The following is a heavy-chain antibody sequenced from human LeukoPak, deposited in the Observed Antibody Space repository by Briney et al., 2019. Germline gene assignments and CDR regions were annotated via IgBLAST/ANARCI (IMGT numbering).Heavy chain of an antibody. CDR3: ARPHIVVVTAVSAFDI. D-gene: IGHD2-21*02. CDR2: TYYSGST. V-gene: IGHV4-39*01. J-gene: IGHJ3*02. CDR1: GGSISSSSYY. Sequence: TSETLSLTCTVSGGSISSSSYYWGWIRQPPGKGLEWIGSTYYSGSTYYNPSLKSRVTISVDTSKNQFSLKLSSVTAADTAVYYCARPHIVVVTAVSAFDIWGQGTMVTVSS.